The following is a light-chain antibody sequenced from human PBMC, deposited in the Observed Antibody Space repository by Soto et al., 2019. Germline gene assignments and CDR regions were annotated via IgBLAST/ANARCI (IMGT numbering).Light chain of an antibody. Sequence: QSVLTQPPSASGFPGQSVTISCTVTISDVGGYNYVSWYQQHPGKAPKLMIYEVSKRPSGVPDRFSGSKSGNTASLTVSGLQAEDEADYYCTSYAGSNNFFYVFGTGTKVTVL. CDR3: TSYAGSNNFFYV. CDR2: EVS. J-gene: IGLJ1*01. V-gene: IGLV2-8*01. CDR1: ISDVGGYNY.